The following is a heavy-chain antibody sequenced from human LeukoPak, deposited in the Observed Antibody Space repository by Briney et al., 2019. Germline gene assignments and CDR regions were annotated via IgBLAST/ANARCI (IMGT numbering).Heavy chain of an antibody. Sequence: GGSLRLSCAASGFTVSTNFMSWVRQAPGKGLEWVSILYSGGTTYYADSVKGRFTISRDNSKNTLYLQMNSLRVEDTAVYYCARYIVGGNWFDPWGQGTLVTVSS. CDR3: ARYIVGGNWFDP. CDR2: LYSGGTT. CDR1: GFTVSTNF. V-gene: IGHV3-66*01. D-gene: IGHD1-26*01. J-gene: IGHJ5*02.